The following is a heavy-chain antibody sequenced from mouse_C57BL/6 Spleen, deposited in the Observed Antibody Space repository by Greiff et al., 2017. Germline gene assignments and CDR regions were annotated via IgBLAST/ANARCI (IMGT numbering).Heavy chain of an antibody. Sequence: VKLVESGAELMKPGASVKLSCKATGYTFTGYWIEWVKQRPGHGLEWIGEILPGSGSTNYNEKFKGKATFTADTSSNTAYMQLSSLTTEDSAIYYCARERGTVVAPYYAMDYWGQGTSVTVSS. CDR3: ARERGTVVAPYYAMDY. CDR1: GYTFTGYW. J-gene: IGHJ4*01. CDR2: ILPGSGST. V-gene: IGHV1-9*01. D-gene: IGHD1-1*01.